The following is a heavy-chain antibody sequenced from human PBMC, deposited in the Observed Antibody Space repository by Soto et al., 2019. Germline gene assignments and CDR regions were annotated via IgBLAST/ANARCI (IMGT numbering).Heavy chain of an antibody. D-gene: IGHD5-18*01. V-gene: IGHV1-3*01. J-gene: IGHJ6*02. CDR1: GYTFTSYA. CDR3: ARDRYGSPLNYYYGMDV. CDR2: INAGNGNT. Sequence: ASVKVSCKASGYTFTSYAMHWVRQAPGQRLEWMGWINAGNGNTKYSQKFQGRVTITRDTSASTAYMELSSLRSEDTAVYYCARDRYGSPLNYYYGMDVWGQGTTVTVSS.